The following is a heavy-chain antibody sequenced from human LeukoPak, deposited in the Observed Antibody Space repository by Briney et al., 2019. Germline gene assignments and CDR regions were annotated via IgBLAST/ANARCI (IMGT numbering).Heavy chain of an antibody. J-gene: IGHJ4*02. CDR3: ARFLNGGNNFDY. D-gene: IGHD4-23*01. CDR2: IYYSGST. CDR1: GGSISSGDYY. V-gene: IGHV4-30-4*01. Sequence: PSETLSLTCTVSGGSISSGDYYWSWIRQPPGKGLEWIGYIYYSGSTYYNPSLKSRVTISVDTSKNQFSLKLSSVTAADTAVYYCARFLNGGNNFDYWGQGTLVTVSS.